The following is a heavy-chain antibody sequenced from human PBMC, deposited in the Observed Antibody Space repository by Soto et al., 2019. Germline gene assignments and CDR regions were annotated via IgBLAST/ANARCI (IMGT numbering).Heavy chain of an antibody. CDR3: ARGPPLSGANYWYFDL. J-gene: IGHJ2*01. V-gene: IGHV4-59*01. CDR1: GDSISRYY. D-gene: IGHD2-15*01. Sequence: SETLSLTCTVSGDSISRYYWCWIRQPPGKGLEWIAYIHYSGITNYNPSLKSRVTISVDTSKNQFSLKLSSVTAADTAVYYCARGPPLSGANYWYFDLWGRGTLVTVSS. CDR2: IHYSGIT.